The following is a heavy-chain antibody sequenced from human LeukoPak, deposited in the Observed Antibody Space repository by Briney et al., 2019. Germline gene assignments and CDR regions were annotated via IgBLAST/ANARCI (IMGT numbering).Heavy chain of an antibody. CDR1: GGTFSSYA. Sequence: SVKVSCKASGGTFSSYAISWVRQAPGQGLEWMGGIIPIFGTANYAQKFQGRVTITTDESTSTAYMELSGLRSEDTAVYYCASPYSSSTTFDYWGQGTLVTVSS. D-gene: IGHD6-6*01. V-gene: IGHV1-69*05. J-gene: IGHJ4*02. CDR2: IIPIFGTA. CDR3: ASPYSSSTTFDY.